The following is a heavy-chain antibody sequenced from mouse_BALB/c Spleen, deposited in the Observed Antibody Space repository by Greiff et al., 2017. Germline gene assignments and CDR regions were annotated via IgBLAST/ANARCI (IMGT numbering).Heavy chain of an antibody. D-gene: IGHD2-14*01. CDR1: GYTFTSYV. J-gene: IGHJ2*01. Sequence: VQLKESGPELVKPGASVKMSCKASGYTFTSYVMHWVKQKPGQGLEWIGYINPYNDGTKYNEKFKGKATLTSDKSSSTAYMELSSLTSEDSAVYYCARRDRYDSFDYWGQGTTLTVSS. CDR3: ARRDRYDSFDY. CDR2: INPYNDGT. V-gene: IGHV1-14*01.